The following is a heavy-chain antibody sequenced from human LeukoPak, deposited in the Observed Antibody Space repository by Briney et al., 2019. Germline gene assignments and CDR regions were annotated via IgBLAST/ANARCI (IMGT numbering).Heavy chain of an antibody. J-gene: IGHJ4*02. V-gene: IGHV3-23*01. CDR3: AKVTDSSGYSPSDY. Sequence: GGSLRLSCAASGFTYSTYAMSWVRQAPGKGLEWVSAISASGGTTYYADSVKGRFTISRDNSKNTLYMQMNSLRADDTAVYYCAKVTDSSGYSPSDYWGQGTLVTVSS. CDR2: ISASGGTT. CDR1: GFTYSTYA. D-gene: IGHD3-22*01.